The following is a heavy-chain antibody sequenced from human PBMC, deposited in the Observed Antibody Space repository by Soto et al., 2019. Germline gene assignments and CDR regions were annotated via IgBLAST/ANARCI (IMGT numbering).Heavy chain of an antibody. CDR3: ARDVGYGLIDY. CDR2: SNACNDNT. CDR1: GYTFTSYG. D-gene: IGHD5-18*01. J-gene: IGHJ4*02. V-gene: IGHV1-18*01. Sequence: QVQLVQSGAEVKKPGASVKVSCKASGYTFTSYGISWVRQAPGQGLEWMGWSNACNDNTNYAQKLHGRVTMTTDTSTSTAYMELRSLRSDDTAVYYRARDVGYGLIDYWGQGTLVTVSS.